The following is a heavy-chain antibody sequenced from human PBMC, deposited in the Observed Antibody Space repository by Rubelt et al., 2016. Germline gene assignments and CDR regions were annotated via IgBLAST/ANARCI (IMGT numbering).Heavy chain of an antibody. Sequence: ASGFTFSSYAMSWVRQAPGKGLEWVGRIKSKTDGGTTDYAAPVKGRFTISRDDSKNTLYLQMNSLKTEDTAVYYCTTPLARIVGDGMDVWGQGTTVTVSS. D-gene: IGHD2-15*01. CDR2: IKSKTDGGTT. V-gene: IGHV3-15*01. J-gene: IGHJ6*02. CDR1: GFTFSSYA. CDR3: TTPLARIVGDGMDV.